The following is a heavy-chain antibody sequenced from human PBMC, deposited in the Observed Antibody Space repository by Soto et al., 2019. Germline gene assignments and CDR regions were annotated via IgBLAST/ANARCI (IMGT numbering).Heavy chain of an antibody. V-gene: IGHV4-39*01. CDR2: IYYSGST. Sequence: PSETLSLTCTVSGVSISSSSYYWGRIRQPPGKGLEWIGSIYYSGSTYYNPSLKSRITISVDTSKNQFSLKLSSVTAADSAVYYCARQDYDGGRGYFGLDVWGQGTTVTVSS. J-gene: IGHJ6*02. CDR3: ARQDYDGGRGYFGLDV. CDR1: GVSISSSSYY. D-gene: IGHD3-16*01.